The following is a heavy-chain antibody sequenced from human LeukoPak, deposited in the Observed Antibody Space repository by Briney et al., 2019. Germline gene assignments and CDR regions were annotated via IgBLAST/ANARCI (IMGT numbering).Heavy chain of an antibody. CDR2: ISYDGSNK. CDR1: GFTFSSYA. D-gene: IGHD1-14*01. Sequence: GGSLRLSCAASGFTFSSYAMHWVRQAPGKGLEWVAVISYDGSNKYYADSVKGRFTISRDNSKNTLYLQMNSLRAEDTAVYYCAKHLRFQRYNPFDYWGQGTLVTVSS. CDR3: AKHLRFQRYNPFDY. J-gene: IGHJ4*02. V-gene: IGHV3-30*04.